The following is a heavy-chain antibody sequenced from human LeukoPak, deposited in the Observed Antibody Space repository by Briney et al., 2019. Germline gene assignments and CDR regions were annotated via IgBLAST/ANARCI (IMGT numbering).Heavy chain of an antibody. CDR1: GFTFSSYA. CDR3: AKVGSYGYWYFDL. Sequence: GGSLRLSCAASGFTFSSYAMSWVRQAPGKGLKWVSAISGSGGSTYYADSVKGRFTISRDNSKNTLYLQMNSLRAEDTAVYYCAKVGSYGYWYFDLWGRGTLVTVSS. CDR2: ISGSGGST. J-gene: IGHJ2*01. V-gene: IGHV3-23*01. D-gene: IGHD1-26*01.